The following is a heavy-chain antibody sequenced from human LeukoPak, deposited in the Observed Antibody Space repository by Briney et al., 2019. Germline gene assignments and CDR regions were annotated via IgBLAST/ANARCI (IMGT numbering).Heavy chain of an antibody. CDR1: GGSISSGSYY. CDR3: ARTAYDSSDFYRFDY. Sequence: SETLSLTCTVSGGSISSGSYYWSWIRQPAGKGLEWIGRIYTSGNTYYNPSLKSRVTLSVDTSKNQFSLNLSSVTAADTAVYYCARTAYDSSDFYRFDYWGQGTLVTVSS. CDR2: IYTSGNT. V-gene: IGHV4-61*02. D-gene: IGHD3-22*01. J-gene: IGHJ4*02.